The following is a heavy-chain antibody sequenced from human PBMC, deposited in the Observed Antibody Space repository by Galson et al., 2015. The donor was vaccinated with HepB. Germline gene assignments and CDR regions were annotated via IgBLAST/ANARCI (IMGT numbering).Heavy chain of an antibody. CDR3: ARGGSGSSWTFDY. V-gene: IGHV6-1*01. CDR1: GDSVSSNGAA. D-gene: IGHD6-13*01. Sequence: CAISGDSVSSNGAAWNWIRQSPSRGLEWLGRTYYRSRWGNDYAVSVKGRISINPDTSKNQFSLQLNSVTPEDTALYYCARGGSGSSWTFDYWGQGTLVTVSS. CDR2: TYYRSRWGN. J-gene: IGHJ4*02.